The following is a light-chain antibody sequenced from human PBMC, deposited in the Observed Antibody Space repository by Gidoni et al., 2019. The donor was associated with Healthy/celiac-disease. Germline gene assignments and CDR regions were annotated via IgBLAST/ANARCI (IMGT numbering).Light chain of an antibody. CDR1: QDISNY. CDR3: QQYDNLPSFT. CDR2: DAS. J-gene: IGKJ3*01. Sequence: DIQMTQSPSSLSASVGDRVTITCQASQDISNYLNWYQQKPGKAPKLLSYDASNLETGVPSRFSGSGSGTDFTFTISSLQPEDIATYYCQQYDNLPSFTFXPXTKVDIK. V-gene: IGKV1-33*01.